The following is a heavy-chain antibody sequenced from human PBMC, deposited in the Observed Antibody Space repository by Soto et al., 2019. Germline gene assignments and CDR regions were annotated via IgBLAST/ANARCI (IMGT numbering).Heavy chain of an antibody. D-gene: IGHD4-17*01. V-gene: IGHV4-59*01. J-gene: IGHJ4*02. CDR2: IYYSGST. CDR1: GGSISSYY. CDR3: AREWGTYGDPDYSDY. Sequence: PSETLSLTCTVSGGSISSYYWSWIRQPPGKGLEWIGYIYYSGSTNYNPSLKSRVTISVDTSKNQFSLKLSSVTAADTAVYYCAREWGTYGDPDYSDYWGQGTLVTVSS.